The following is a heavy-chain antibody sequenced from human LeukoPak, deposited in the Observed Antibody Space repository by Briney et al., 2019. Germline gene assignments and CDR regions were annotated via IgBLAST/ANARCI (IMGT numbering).Heavy chain of an antibody. Sequence: SETLSLTCTVSGGSINSFYWSWIRQSAGKGLEWIGRIHTSGSTNYNPSLKSRVTMSVDTSKNQFSLKLSSVTAADTAVYYCARVICRGGSCRFDYWGQGTLVTVSS. CDR2: IHTSGST. CDR3: ARVICRGGSCRFDY. CDR1: GGSINSFY. J-gene: IGHJ4*02. V-gene: IGHV4-4*07. D-gene: IGHD2-15*01.